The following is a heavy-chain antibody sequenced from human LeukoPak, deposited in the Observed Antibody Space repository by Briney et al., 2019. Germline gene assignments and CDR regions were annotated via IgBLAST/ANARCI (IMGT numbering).Heavy chain of an antibody. CDR3: AGGTYDYGDYGRSDY. CDR2: IYYSGST. J-gene: IGHJ4*02. Sequence: SETLSLTCTVSGGSISGSSYYWGWIRQPPGKGLEWIGSIYYSGSTYYNPSLKSRVTISVDTSKNQFSLKLNSVTATDTAVYYCAGGTYDYGDYGRSDYWGQGTLVTVSS. D-gene: IGHD4-17*01. V-gene: IGHV4-39*02. CDR1: GGSISGSSYY.